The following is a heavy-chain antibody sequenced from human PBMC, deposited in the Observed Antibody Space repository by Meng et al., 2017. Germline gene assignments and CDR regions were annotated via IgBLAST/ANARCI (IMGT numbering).Heavy chain of an antibody. CDR3: ARVYGSSWTSDD. D-gene: IGHD6-13*01. V-gene: IGHV3-48*03. Sequence: GESLKISCAASGFTFSSYEMNWVRQAPGKGLEWGSYISSSGSTIYYADSVKGRFTISRDNAKNSLYLQMNSLRAEDTARYECARVYGSSWTSDDWGQGTLVTVSS. CDR1: GFTFSSYE. CDR2: ISSSGSTI. J-gene: IGHJ4*02.